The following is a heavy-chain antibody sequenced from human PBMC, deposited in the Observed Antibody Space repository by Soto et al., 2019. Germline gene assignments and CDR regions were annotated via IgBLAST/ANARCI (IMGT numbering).Heavy chain of an antibody. V-gene: IGHV3-23*01. CDR2: ISGSGGST. J-gene: IGHJ6*03. CDR3: AKDPQELRFLEWLSSPIIYYYYYYMDV. D-gene: IGHD3-3*01. Sequence: GGSLRLSCAASGFTFSSYAMSWVRQAPGKGLEWVSAISGSGGSTYYADSVKGRFTISRDNSKNTLYLQMNSLRAEDTAVYYCAKDPQELRFLEWLSSPIIYYYYYYMDVWGKGTTVTVSS. CDR1: GFTFSSYA.